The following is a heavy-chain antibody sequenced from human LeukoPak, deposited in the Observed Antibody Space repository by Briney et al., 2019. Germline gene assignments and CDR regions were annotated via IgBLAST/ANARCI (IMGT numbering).Heavy chain of an antibody. CDR3: ARSLMDLFDS. D-gene: IGHD2-8*01. J-gene: IGHJ5*01. CDR1: GGSISNYY. V-gene: IGHV4-59*08. Sequence: PSETLSLTCTVSGGSISNYYWSWIRQPPGKGLEWIGYIYYSGSTNYNPSLKSRVTISVDTSKNQFSLKLSSVTAADTAVYYYARSLMDLFDSWGQGTLVTVSS. CDR2: IYYSGST.